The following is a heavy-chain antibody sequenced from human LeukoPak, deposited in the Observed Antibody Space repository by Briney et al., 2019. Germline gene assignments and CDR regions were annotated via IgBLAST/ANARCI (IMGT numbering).Heavy chain of an antibody. CDR2: IYYSGST. CDR1: GGSFSGYY. CDR3: ARAVRKAVARGYFDY. D-gene: IGHD6-19*01. V-gene: IGHV4-34*01. Sequence: SETLSLTCAVYGGSFSGYYWSWIRQPPGKGLEWIGSIYYSGSTYYNPSLKSRVTISVDTSKNQFSLKLSSVTAADTAVYYCARAVRKAVARGYFDYWGQGTLVTVSS. J-gene: IGHJ4*02.